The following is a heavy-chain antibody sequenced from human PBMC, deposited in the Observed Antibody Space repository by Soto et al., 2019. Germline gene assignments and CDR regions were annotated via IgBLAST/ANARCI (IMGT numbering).Heavy chain of an antibody. CDR2: ISSSSSYI. Sequence: PGGSLRLSCAASGFTFSSYSMNWVRQAPGKGLEWVSSISSSSSYIYYADSVKGRFTISRDNAKNSLYLQMNSLRAEDTAVYYCARDGGITIFGPYYFDYWGQGTLVTVSS. CDR3: ARDGGITIFGPYYFDY. CDR1: GFTFSSYS. D-gene: IGHD3-3*01. J-gene: IGHJ4*02. V-gene: IGHV3-21*01.